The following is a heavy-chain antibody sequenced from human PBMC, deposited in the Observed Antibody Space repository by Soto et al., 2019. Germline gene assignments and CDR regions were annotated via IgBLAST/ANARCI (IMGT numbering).Heavy chain of an antibody. Sequence: SETLSLTCAVSGYSISSGYYWGWIRPPPGKGLEWIGSIYHSGITYYNPSLKSRVNISVDTSKNQFSLKLSSVTAADTAVYYCARDSGGSEYYYYGTEAWG. V-gene: IGHV4-38-2*02. J-gene: IGHJ6*04. D-gene: IGHD6-25*01. CDR2: IYHSGIT. CDR3: ARDSGGSEYYYYGTEA. CDR1: GYSISSGYY.